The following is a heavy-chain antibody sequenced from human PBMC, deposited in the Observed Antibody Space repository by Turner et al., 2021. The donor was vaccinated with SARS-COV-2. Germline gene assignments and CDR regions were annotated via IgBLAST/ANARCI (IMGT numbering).Heavy chain of an antibody. CDR3: ARGTYYYDSSVYSGTNWFDL. D-gene: IGHD3-22*01. CDR2: ISGSGGST. J-gene: IGHJ5*02. Sequence: VQPGGSLRLSCAASGFIFSSYVMSWVRQAPGKGLEWVSGISGSGGSTYYADSVKGRFTISRDNSKNTLYLQMNSLRAEDTAVYYCARGTYYYDSSVYSGTNWFDLWGQGTLVTVSS. CDR1: GFIFSSYV. V-gene: IGHV3-23*01.